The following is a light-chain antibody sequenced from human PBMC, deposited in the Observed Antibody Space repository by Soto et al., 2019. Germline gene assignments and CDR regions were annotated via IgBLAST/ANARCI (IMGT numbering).Light chain of an antibody. CDR3: QQYGSSPLT. J-gene: IGKJ4*01. V-gene: IGKV3-20*01. CDR1: QSVSSSY. CDR2: GAS. Sequence: DIVLTQSRGTLSSSPGERATLSCRASQSVSSSYLAWYQQKPGQAPRLLIYGASSRATGIPDRFSGSGSGTDFTLTISRLEPEDFAVYYCQQYGSSPLTFGGGTKVDI.